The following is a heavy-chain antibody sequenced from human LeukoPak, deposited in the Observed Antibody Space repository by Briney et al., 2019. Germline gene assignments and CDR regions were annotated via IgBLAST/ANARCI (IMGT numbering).Heavy chain of an antibody. D-gene: IGHD6-13*01. CDR2: IKQDGGAT. V-gene: IGHV3-7*01. J-gene: IGHJ4*02. CDR1: GFTFTSYW. Sequence: GGSLRLSCAASGFTFTSYWMTWVRQAPGKGLEWLANIKQDGGATYYGDSVKGRFTISRDNAKNSLYLQMNSLRAEDTALYYCATSKDAAGGPYWGRGTLVTVSS. CDR3: ATSKDAAGGPY.